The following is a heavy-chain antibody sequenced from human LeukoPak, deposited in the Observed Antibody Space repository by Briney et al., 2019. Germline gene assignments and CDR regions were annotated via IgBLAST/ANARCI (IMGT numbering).Heavy chain of an antibody. CDR3: ARAVCSGGSCYCDY. CDR1: GGSISSGGYY. CDR2: IYYSGST. D-gene: IGHD2-15*01. Sequence: SQTLSLTCTVSGGSISSGGYYWSWIRQHPGKGLEWIGYIYYSGSTYYNPPLKSRVTISVDTSKNQFSLKLSSVTAADTAVYYCARAVCSGGSCYCDYWGQGTLVTVSS. J-gene: IGHJ4*02. V-gene: IGHV4-31*03.